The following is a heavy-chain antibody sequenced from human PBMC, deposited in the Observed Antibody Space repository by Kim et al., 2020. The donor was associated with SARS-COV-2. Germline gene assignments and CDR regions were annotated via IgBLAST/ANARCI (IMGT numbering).Heavy chain of an antibody. CDR2: INHSGST. V-gene: IGHV4-34*01. CDR1: GGSFSGYY. J-gene: IGHJ4*02. CDR3: ARGLTMVRGGMAD. Sequence: SETLSLTCAVYGGSFSGYYWSWIRQPPGKGLEWIGEINHSGSTNYNPSLKSRVTISVDTSKNQFSLKLSSVTAADTAVYYCARGLTMVRGGMADWGQGTL. D-gene: IGHD3-10*01.